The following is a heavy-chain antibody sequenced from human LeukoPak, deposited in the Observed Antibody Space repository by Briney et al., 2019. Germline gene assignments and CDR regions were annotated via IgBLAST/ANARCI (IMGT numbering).Heavy chain of an antibody. CDR1: GFSFGDYS. Sequence: GGSLRLSCAASGFSFGDYSMHWVRQRPGKGLEWVSLVSWDGDAVYYADSVRGRFTISRDNTKDSLYLQMKSLKTADTALYFCARDRGGNTAGLDSWGQGTLVTVSS. CDR2: VSWDGDAV. CDR3: ARDRGGNTAGLDS. J-gene: IGHJ4*02. V-gene: IGHV3-43*01. D-gene: IGHD4-23*01.